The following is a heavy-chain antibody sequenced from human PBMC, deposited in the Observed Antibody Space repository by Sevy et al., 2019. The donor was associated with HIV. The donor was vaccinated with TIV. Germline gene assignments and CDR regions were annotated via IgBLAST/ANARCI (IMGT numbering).Heavy chain of an antibody. CDR1: GFTFSSYA. J-gene: IGHJ4*02. CDR2: ISYDGSNK. D-gene: IGHD3-10*01. V-gene: IGHV3-30-3*01. CDR3: ATGSPVRN. Sequence: GGSLRLSCAASGFTFSSYAMHWVRQAPGKGLEWVAVISYDGSNKYYADSVKGRFTISRDNSKNTLYLQMNSLRAEDTAVYYCATGSPVRNWGQGTLVTVSS.